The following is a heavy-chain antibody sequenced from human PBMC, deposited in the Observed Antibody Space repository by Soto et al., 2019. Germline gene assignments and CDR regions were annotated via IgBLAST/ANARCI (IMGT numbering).Heavy chain of an antibody. D-gene: IGHD6-19*01. CDR1: GGSISSYY. CDR3: ARWSSGWYIGGYYFDY. Sequence: SETLSLTCTVSGGSISSYYWSWIRQPPGKGLEWIGYIYYSGSTNYNPSLKSRVTISVGTSKNQFSLKLSSVTAADTAVYYCARWSSGWYIGGYYFDYWGQGTLVTVPT. J-gene: IGHJ4*02. CDR2: IYYSGST. V-gene: IGHV4-59*12.